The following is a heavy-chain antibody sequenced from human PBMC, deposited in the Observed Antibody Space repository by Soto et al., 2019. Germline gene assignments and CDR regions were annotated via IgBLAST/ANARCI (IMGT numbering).Heavy chain of an antibody. CDR3: AKELAYCGGDCSPTYYYYYYGMDV. J-gene: IGHJ6*02. CDR2: ISYDGSNT. D-gene: IGHD2-21*02. Sequence: QVQLVESGGGVVQPGRSLRLSWAASGFTFSTYAMHWVRQAPGKGLEWVALISYDGSNTYYADSVKGRLTISRDNSKSTVYLQMNSLRAEDTAVYYCAKELAYCGGDCSPTYYYYYYGMDVWGQGTTVTVSS. V-gene: IGHV3-30*18. CDR1: GFTFSTYA.